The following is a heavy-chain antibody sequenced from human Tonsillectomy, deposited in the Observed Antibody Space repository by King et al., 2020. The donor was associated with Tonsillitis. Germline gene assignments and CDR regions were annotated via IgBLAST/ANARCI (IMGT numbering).Heavy chain of an antibody. CDR3: ARNGGYSSGRYRPSGLRYYYGMDV. V-gene: IGHV2-26*01. CDR2: IFSNDEK. J-gene: IGHJ6*02. CDR1: GFSLSKARMG. Sequence: TLKESGPVLVKPTETLTLTCTVSGFSLSKARMGVSWIRQPPGKALEWLVHIFSNDEKSYSTSLKSRLTISKDTSKSQVVLTMTNMDPVDTATYYCARNGGYSSGRYRPSGLRYYYGMDVWGQGTTVTVSS. D-gene: IGHD6-19*01.